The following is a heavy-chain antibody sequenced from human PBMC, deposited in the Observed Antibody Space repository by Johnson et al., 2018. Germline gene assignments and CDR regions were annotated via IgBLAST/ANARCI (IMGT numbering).Heavy chain of an antibody. D-gene: IGHD2-8*01. Sequence: QVQLVESGGGVVQPGRSLRLSCAASGFTFSSYGMHWVRQAPGQGLEWVAVIWYAGSNKYYADSVKGRFTISRDNSKNTLYLQMNGRGAEDTAVYYCARKLYSDGMDVVGQGTTVTVSS. V-gene: IGHV3-33*01. CDR2: IWYAGSNK. CDR1: GFTFSSYG. CDR3: ARKLYSDGMDV. J-gene: IGHJ6*02.